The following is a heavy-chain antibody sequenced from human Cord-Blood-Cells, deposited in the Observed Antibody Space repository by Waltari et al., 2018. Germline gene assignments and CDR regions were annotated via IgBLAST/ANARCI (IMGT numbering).Heavy chain of an antibody. V-gene: IGHV3-30*04. Sequence: QVQLVESGGGVVQPGRSLRLSCAASGFTFTSYAMYWVRQAPGKGLEWVAVISYDGSNKYYADSVKGRFTISRDNSKNTLYLQMNSLRAEDTAVYYCARGSGSYYNFDYWGQGTLVTVSS. CDR1: GFTFTSYA. CDR2: ISYDGSNK. CDR3: ARGSGSYYNFDY. D-gene: IGHD3-10*01. J-gene: IGHJ4*02.